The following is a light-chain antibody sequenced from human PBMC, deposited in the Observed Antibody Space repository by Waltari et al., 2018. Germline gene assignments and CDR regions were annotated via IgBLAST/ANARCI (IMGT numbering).Light chain of an antibody. V-gene: IGKV1-39*01. CDR3: QHNYGTPYT. J-gene: IGKJ2*01. Sequence: DIQMTQSPSSLSASVGDRVTITCRASENVNTFLNWYQQKLGKAPKLLIFKASTLQSGVPSRFSGSGSGTDYTFTISSLQSEDVATYYCQHNYGTPYTFGQGTKVEIK. CDR2: KAS. CDR1: ENVNTF.